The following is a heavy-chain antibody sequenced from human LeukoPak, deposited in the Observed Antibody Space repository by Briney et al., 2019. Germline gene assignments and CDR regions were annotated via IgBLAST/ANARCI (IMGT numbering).Heavy chain of an antibody. D-gene: IGHD3-3*01. CDR1: GGSFSGYY. V-gene: IGHV4-34*01. Sequence: SETPSLTCAVYGGSFSGYYWSWIRQPPGKGLEWIGEINHSGSTNYNPSLKSRVTISVDTSKNQFSLKLSSVTAADTAVYYCAREGSNPLFVPWGQGTLVTVSS. J-gene: IGHJ5*02. CDR2: INHSGST. CDR3: AREGSNPLFVP.